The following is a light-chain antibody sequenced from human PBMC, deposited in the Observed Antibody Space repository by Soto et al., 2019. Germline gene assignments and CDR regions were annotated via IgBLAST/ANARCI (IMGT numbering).Light chain of an antibody. CDR2: RNN. CDR1: SSNIGSNY. V-gene: IGLV1-47*03. Sequence: QSVLTQPPSASGTPGQRVTISCSGSSSNIGSNYVYWYQQLPGTAPKLLIYRNNQRPSGVPDRFSGSKSGTLSSLASSGLWSEDEADYYCAACDDSLSGVVFGGGTKLTVL. J-gene: IGLJ2*01. CDR3: AACDDSLSGVV.